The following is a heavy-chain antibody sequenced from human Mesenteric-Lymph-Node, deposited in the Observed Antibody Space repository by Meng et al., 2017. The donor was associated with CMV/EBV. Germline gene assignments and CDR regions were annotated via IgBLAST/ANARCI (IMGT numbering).Heavy chain of an antibody. D-gene: IGHD6-13*01. V-gene: IGHV3-23*01. CDR3: AKGSSQAAARQGLGY. CDR1: GLTFSRYV. Sequence: GESLKISCAASGLTFSRYVMSWVRQAPGKGLEWVSAVSGSGDRTYSADSVKGRFSISRDNSKDTLFLQMNSLRAEDTAVYYCAKGSSQAAARQGLGYWGQGALVTVSS. J-gene: IGHJ4*02. CDR2: VSGSGDRT.